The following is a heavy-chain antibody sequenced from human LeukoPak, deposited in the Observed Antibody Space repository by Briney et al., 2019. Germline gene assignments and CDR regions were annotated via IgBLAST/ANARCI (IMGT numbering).Heavy chain of an antibody. D-gene: IGHD1-1*01. CDR3: ARSWGGLEPVDY. CDR1: GGSISSGGYY. J-gene: IGHJ4*02. CDR2: IYHSGST. V-gene: IGHV4-30-2*01. Sequence: SQALSLTCTVSGGSISSGGYYWSWIRQPPGKGLEWIGYIYHSGSTYYNPSLKSRVTISVDRSKNQFSLKLSSVTAADTAVYYCARSWGGLEPVDYWGQGTLVTVSS.